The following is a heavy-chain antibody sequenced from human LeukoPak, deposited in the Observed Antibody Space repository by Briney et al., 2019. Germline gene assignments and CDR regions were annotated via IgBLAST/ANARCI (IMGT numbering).Heavy chain of an antibody. D-gene: IGHD3-22*01. V-gene: IGHV5-51*01. CDR2: IYPGDSDT. CDR3: ARRPYCYDSSGYLDY. CDR1: GYSFTSYW. J-gene: IGHJ4*02. Sequence: GESLKISCKGSGYSFTSYWIGWVRQMPGKGLERMGIIYPGDSDTRYSPSFQGQVTISADKSISTAYLQWSSLKASDTAMYYCARRPYCYDSSGYLDYWGQGTLVTVSS.